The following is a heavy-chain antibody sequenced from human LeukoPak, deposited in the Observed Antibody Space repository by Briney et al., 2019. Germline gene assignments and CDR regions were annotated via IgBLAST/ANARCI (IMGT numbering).Heavy chain of an antibody. CDR2: IKQDGSEK. CDR1: GFTFSSYW. D-gene: IGHD5-12*01. CDR3: ARGVYSGYADAFGI. J-gene: IGHJ3*02. Sequence: GGSLRLSCAASGFTFSSYWMSWVRQAPGKGLEWVANIKQDGSEKYYVDSVKSRFTISRDNAKNSLYLQMNSLRAEDTAVYYCARGVYSGYADAFGIWGQGTMVTVSS. V-gene: IGHV3-7*01.